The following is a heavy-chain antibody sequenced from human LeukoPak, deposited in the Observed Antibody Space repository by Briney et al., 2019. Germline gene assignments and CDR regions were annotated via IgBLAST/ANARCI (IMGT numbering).Heavy chain of an antibody. D-gene: IGHD3-22*01. CDR2: TIPIFGTA. CDR3: ARGALDDDSSAY. CDR1: GGTFSSYA. Sequence: GASVKVPCKASGGTFSSYAISWVRQAPGQGLEWMGRTIPIFGTANYAQKFKGRVTITTDESTSTACMELSSLRSEDTDVYYCARGALDDDSSAYWGQGTLVTVSS. J-gene: IGHJ4*02. V-gene: IGHV1-69*05.